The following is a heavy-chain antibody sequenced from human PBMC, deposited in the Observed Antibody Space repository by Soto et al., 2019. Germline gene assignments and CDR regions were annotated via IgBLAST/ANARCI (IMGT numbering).Heavy chain of an antibody. V-gene: IGHV3-23*01. CDR2: LTGSTGTT. CDR3: AKDTSSSPYYMDV. CDR1: GFTFSNFA. J-gene: IGHJ6*03. Sequence: VQVLESGGGSVQPGGSLRLSCAASGFTFSNFAMSWVRHAPGKGLEWVSELTGSTGTTYYADSVKGRFIISRDNSKNTVHLQMNSLRAEDTAVYYCAKDTSSSPYYMDVWGKGTTVTVSS. D-gene: IGHD2-2*01.